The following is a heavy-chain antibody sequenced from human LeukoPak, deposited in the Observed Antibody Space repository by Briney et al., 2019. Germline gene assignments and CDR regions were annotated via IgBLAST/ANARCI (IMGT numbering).Heavy chain of an antibody. V-gene: IGHV4-59*01. Sequence: SETLSLTCTVSGGSIRSYHWSCIREPPGKGLKCIRYIYYSGSTNYNPSLKSRVTISVDTSKNQFSLKLSSVTAADTAVYYCAREDYCSGGSCYSGYFQHWGQGTLVTVSS. CDR3: AREDYCSGGSCYSGYFQH. CDR2: IYYSGST. J-gene: IGHJ1*01. D-gene: IGHD2-15*01. CDR1: GGSIRSYH.